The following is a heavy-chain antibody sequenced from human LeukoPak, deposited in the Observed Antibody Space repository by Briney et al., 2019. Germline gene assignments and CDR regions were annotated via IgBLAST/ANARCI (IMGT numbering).Heavy chain of an antibody. CDR1: GITLSNYG. Sequence: GGSLRLSCAVSGITLSNYGMSWVRQAPGKGLVWVAGISDSGGSTKYADSVKGRFTISRDNPKNTLFLQMNSLRAEDTAVYFCAKRGVVIRVVLVGFHKEAYYFESWGQGALVTVSS. D-gene: IGHD3/OR15-3a*01. J-gene: IGHJ4*02. CDR3: AKRGVVIRVVLVGFHKEAYYFES. V-gene: IGHV3-23*01. CDR2: ISDSGGST.